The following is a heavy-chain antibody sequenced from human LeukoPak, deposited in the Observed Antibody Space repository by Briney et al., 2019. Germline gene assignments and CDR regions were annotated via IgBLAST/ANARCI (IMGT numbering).Heavy chain of an antibody. CDR3: ARAVGGAFYDY. V-gene: IGHV3-13*04. J-gene: IGHJ4*02. CDR2: IGSAGDT. Sequence: GGSLRLSCAASGFTISSYDMHWVRQATGKGLEWVSAIGSAGDTYPPVSVKGRFSISRENAKNSLYLQMNSLRAGDTAVYYCARAVGGAFYDYWGQGTLVTVSS. CDR1: GFTISSYD. D-gene: IGHD3-16*01.